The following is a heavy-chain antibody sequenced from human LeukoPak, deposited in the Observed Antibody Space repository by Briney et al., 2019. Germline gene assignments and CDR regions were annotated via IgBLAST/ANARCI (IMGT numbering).Heavy chain of an antibody. J-gene: IGHJ4*02. CDR1: GFSFSNFD. V-gene: IGHV3-21*01. D-gene: IGHD2-2*01. CDR3: ARDPSSTRFQYYDF. CDR2: VTTIDHRI. Sequence: PWGSLRLSCSASGFSFSNFDFIWIRQAPGKGLEWVASVTTIDHRIYYAYSVRRRFTISRATAENSLFRQMNSLTAEETGVYYCARDPSSTRFQYYDFWGQGALVTVSS.